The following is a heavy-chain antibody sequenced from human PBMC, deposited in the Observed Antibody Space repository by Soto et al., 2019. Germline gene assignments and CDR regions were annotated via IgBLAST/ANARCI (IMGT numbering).Heavy chain of an antibody. CDR2: IWFDGSKK. CDR1: GFTFSDYN. CDR3: ARDLYSTYPSDAFNV. Sequence: PGGSLRLSCLASGFTFSDYNMHWVRQSPGKGLEWVAIIWFDGSKKYYADPVQGRFSISRDNSRDTLSLQMSGLRVEDTGVYFCARDLYSTYPSDAFNVWGRGTSVTVSS. V-gene: IGHV3-33*01. D-gene: IGHD6-13*01. J-gene: IGHJ3*01.